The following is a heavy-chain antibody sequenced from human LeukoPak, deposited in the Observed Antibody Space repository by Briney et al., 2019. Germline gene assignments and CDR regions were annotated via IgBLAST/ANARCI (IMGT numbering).Heavy chain of an antibody. V-gene: IGHV4-38-2*01. CDR3: ASRRPGYSYGWYYFDY. CDR1: GYSISSGYY. J-gene: IGHJ4*02. CDR2: IYHSGST. D-gene: IGHD5-18*01. Sequence: SETLSLTCAVSGYSISSGYYWGWIRQPPGKGLEWIGMIYHSGSTYYKLSLKSRVTISVDTSKNQFSLKLSSVTAADTAVYYCASRRPGYSYGWYYFDYWGQGTLVTVSS.